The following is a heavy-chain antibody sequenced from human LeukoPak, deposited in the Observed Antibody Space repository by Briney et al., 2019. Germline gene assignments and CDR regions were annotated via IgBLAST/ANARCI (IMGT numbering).Heavy chain of an antibody. CDR3: ARDLIVVVPAASHDRFDY. CDR1: GYTFTSYG. J-gene: IGHJ4*02. V-gene: IGHV1-18*01. Sequence: ASVKVSCKASGYTFTSYGIGWVRQAPGQGLEWMGWISAYNGHTNYAQKFQGRVTMTTDTSTSTGYMALRSLTSDDTAVYYCARDLIVVVPAASHDRFDYWGQGTLVTVSS. CDR2: ISAYNGHT. D-gene: IGHD2-2*01.